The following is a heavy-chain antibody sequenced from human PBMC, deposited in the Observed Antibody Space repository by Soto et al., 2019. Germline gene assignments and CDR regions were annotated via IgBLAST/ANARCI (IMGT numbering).Heavy chain of an antibody. V-gene: IGHV3-23*01. D-gene: IGHD3-22*01. CDR2: ISGSGGST. J-gene: IGHJ4*02. CDR3: AKWGLYYYDSSGEPLDY. CDR1: GFTFSSYA. Sequence: GGSLRLSCAASGFTFSSYAMSWVRQAPGKGLEWVSAISGSGGSTYYADSVKGRFTISRDNSKNTLYLQMNSLRAEDTAVYYCAKWGLYYYDSSGEPLDYWGQGTLVTVSS.